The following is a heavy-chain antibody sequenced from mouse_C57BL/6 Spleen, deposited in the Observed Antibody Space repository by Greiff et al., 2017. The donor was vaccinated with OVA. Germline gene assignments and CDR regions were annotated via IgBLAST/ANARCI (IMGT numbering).Heavy chain of an antibody. CDR2: INPNNGGT. Sequence: EVQLQQSGPELVKPGASVKIPCKASGYTFTDYNMDWVKQSPGQSLEWIGDINPNNGGTIYNQKFKGKATLTVDKSSSTAYMELRSLTSEDTAVYYCARLRQLRHYYYAMDYWGQGTSVTVSS. CDR3: ARLRQLRHYYYAMDY. J-gene: IGHJ4*01. CDR1: GYTFTDYN. V-gene: IGHV1-18*01. D-gene: IGHD3-2*02.